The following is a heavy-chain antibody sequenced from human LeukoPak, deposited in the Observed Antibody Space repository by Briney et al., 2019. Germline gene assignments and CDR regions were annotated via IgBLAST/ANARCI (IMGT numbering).Heavy chain of an antibody. CDR1: GGSISSSSYY. D-gene: IGHD1/OR15-1a*01. V-gene: IGHV4-39*01. CDR3: ARPGTGANCFDY. Sequence: SETLSLTCTVSGGSISSSSYYWGWIRQPPGKGLEWIGSIYYSGSTYYNPSLKSRVTISVDTSKNQFSLKLSSVTAADTAVYYCARPGTGANCFDYWGQGTLVTVSS. CDR2: IYYSGST. J-gene: IGHJ4*02.